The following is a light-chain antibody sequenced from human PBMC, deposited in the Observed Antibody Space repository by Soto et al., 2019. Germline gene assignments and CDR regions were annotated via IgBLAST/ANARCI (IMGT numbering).Light chain of an antibody. V-gene: IGLV2-11*01. Sequence: QSALTQPRSVSGSPGQSVTISCTGTSSDVGGYNYVSWYQQHPGKAPKLMIYDVSQRPSGVPDRFSGSKSGNTASLTISGLQAEDEADYYYCSHAGSSDVFGTGTKVTVL. CDR1: SSDVGGYNY. J-gene: IGLJ1*01. CDR2: DVS. CDR3: CSHAGSSDV.